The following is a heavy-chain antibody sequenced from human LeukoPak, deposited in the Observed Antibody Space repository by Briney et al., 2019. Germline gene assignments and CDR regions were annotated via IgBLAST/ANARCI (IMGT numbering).Heavy chain of an antibody. CDR2: IPNDDSVI. CDR1: GFSVSNYY. Sequence: GGSLRLSCEASGFSVSNYYMVWVRQPPGKGLECISYIPNDDSVIYYADSVRGRLSVSRDSAKNSLSLQLNSLRAEDTAVYYCAREQWFRWEYWGQGILVTVSS. D-gene: IGHD3-22*01. CDR3: AREQWFRWEY. J-gene: IGHJ4*02. V-gene: IGHV3-11*01.